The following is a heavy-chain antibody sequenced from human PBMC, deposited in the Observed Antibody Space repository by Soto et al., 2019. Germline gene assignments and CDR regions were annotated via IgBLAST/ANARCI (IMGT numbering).Heavy chain of an antibody. J-gene: IGHJ4*02. D-gene: IGHD3-22*01. Sequence: PSETLSLTCTVSGGSISSYYWSWIRQPPGKGLEWIGYIYYSGSTNYNPSLKSRVTISVDTSNNHFSLKLSSVTAADTAVYYCARESYDSSGYYNYFDYWGQGTLVTVSS. V-gene: IGHV4-59*01. CDR3: ARESYDSSGYYNYFDY. CDR2: IYYSGST. CDR1: GGSISSYY.